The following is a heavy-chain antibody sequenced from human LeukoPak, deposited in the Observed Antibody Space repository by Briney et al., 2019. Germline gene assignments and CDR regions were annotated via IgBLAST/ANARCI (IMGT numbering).Heavy chain of an antibody. D-gene: IGHD5-18*01. J-gene: IGHJ4*02. CDR1: GFTFTSYG. CDR3: VQEDTAMF. V-gene: IGHV3-30*02. Sequence: GGSLRLSCATSGFTFTSYGMHWVRQAPGKGLEWVAFIRYDGSNKYYGDSVKGRFTISRDNSKNTLYLQMNSLRAEDSAVYYCVQEDTAMFWGQGTLVTVSS. CDR2: IRYDGSNK.